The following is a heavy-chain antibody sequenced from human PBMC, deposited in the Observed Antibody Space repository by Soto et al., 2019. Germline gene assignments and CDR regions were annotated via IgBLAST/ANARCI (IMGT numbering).Heavy chain of an antibody. J-gene: IGHJ4*02. V-gene: IGHV3-21*01. CDR3: ATGSSWYPFDS. Sequence: GGSLRLSCVASGFTFSRSSMNWVRQTPGKGLEWVASISSNGDYIYYAASMEGRFTTSRDNENNSLFLQMNSLRLEDTAVYFCATGSSWYPFDSWGQGSPVTVSS. CDR2: ISSNGDYI. D-gene: IGHD6-13*01. CDR1: GFTFSRSS.